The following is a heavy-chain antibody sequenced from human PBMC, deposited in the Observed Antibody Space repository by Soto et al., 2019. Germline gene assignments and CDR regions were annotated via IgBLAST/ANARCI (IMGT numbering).Heavy chain of an antibody. Sequence: ETLSLTCTVSGGSISSYYWSWIRQPPGKGLEWIGYIYYSGSTNYNPSLKSRVTISVDTSKDQFSLKLSSVTAADTAVYYCASCKFGELPDYFDYWGQGTLVTVSS. CDR1: GGSISSYY. CDR2: IYYSGST. V-gene: IGHV4-59*01. J-gene: IGHJ4*02. CDR3: ASCKFGELPDYFDY. D-gene: IGHD3-10*01.